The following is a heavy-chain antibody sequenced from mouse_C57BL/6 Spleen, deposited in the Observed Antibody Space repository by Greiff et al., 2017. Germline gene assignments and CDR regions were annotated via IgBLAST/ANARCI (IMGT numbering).Heavy chain of an antibody. D-gene: IGHD1-1*01. CDR2: INYDGSST. CDR1: GFTFSDYY. J-gene: IGHJ2*01. Sequence: EVQRVESEGGLVQPGSSMKLSCTASGFTFSDYYMAWVRQVPEKGLEWVANINYDGSSTYYLDSLKSRFIISRDNAKNILYLQMSSLKSEDTATYYCARARYGSSYFDYWGQGTTLTVSS. V-gene: IGHV5-16*01. CDR3: ARARYGSSYFDY.